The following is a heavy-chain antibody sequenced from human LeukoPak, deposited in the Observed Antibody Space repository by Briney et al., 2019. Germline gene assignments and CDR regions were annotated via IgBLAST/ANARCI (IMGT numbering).Heavy chain of an antibody. D-gene: IGHD3-10*01. Sequence: GASVKVSCKASGYTFTSYGISWVRQAPGQGLEWMGWIVVGSGNTNYAQKFQERVTITRDMSTSTAYMELSSLRSEDTAVYYCAAITYYYGSGSGHFDYWGQGTLVTVSS. CDR1: GYTFTSYG. CDR2: IVVGSGNT. CDR3: AAITYYYGSGSGHFDY. J-gene: IGHJ4*02. V-gene: IGHV1-58*02.